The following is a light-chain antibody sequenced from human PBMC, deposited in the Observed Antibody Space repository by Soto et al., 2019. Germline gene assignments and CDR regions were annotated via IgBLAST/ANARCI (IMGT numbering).Light chain of an antibody. J-gene: IGKJ1*01. CDR1: QSISSY. CDR2: GAS. Sequence: IQMAPPPSSQSAAVADRCTITCRASQSISSYLNWYQQKLGKAPKLLIYGASSLQSGVPSRFSGSRSGTDFTLTISSLQPEDFATYYCQQSYSNPRTFGQGTKVDIK. CDR3: QQSYSNPRT. V-gene: IGKV1-39*01.